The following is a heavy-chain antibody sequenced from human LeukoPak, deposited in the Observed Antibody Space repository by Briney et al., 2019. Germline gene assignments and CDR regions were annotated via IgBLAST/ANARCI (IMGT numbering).Heavy chain of an antibody. V-gene: IGHV3-9*01. CDR2: ISWNSGSI. CDR1: GFTFDDYG. D-gene: IGHD3-16*01. CDR3: AKAPRGNDDYFDY. Sequence: GGSLGLSCAASGFTFDDYGMHCVRQAPGKGLEWVSGISWNSGSIGYADSVEGRFTISRDNAKNSLYLQMNSLRAEDTALYYCAKAPRGNDDYFDYWGQGTLVTVSS. J-gene: IGHJ4*02.